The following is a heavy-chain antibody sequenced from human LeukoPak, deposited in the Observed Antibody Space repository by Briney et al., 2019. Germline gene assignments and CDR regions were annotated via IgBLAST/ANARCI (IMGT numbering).Heavy chain of an antibody. V-gene: IGHV4-34*01. CDR3: ARGRVRRAFDI. CDR1: GGSFSGYY. CDR2: INHSGST. J-gene: IGHJ3*02. Sequence: PSETLSLTCAVYGGSFSGYYWSWIRQPPGKGLEWIGEINHSGSTNYNPSLKSRVTISVDTSKNQLSLKLSSVTAADTAVYYCARGRVRRAFDIWGQGTMVTVSS. D-gene: IGHD1-1*01.